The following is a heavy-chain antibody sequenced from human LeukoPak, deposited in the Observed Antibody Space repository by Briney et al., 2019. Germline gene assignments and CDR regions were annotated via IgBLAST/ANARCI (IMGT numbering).Heavy chain of an antibody. CDR2: INPNSRGT. D-gene: IGHD1-26*01. J-gene: IGHJ4*02. CDR1: GYTFTGYH. V-gene: IGHV1-2*02. CDR3: ARRHKHYYQIDY. Sequence: ASVKVSCKASGYTFTGYHMHWVRQAPGQGLEWMGWINPNSRGTKYAQKFQGRVTMTRDTSTTTVYMELSSLRSDDTAVFYCARRHKHYYQIDYWGQGTLVTVSS.